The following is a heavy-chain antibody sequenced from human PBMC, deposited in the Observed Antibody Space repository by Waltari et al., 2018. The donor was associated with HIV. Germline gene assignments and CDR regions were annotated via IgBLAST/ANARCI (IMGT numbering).Heavy chain of an antibody. D-gene: IGHD2-15*01. Sequence: EVQLVESGGGLVQPGRSLRLSCAASGFTFDDYAMHWVRRVPGKGLEWVSGITWNSGRTGYADSVKGRFIISRDNAKNSLYLQMNSLRVEDTALYYCAKSDIDYGMDVWGQGTTVTVSS. V-gene: IGHV3-9*01. J-gene: IGHJ6*02. CDR3: AKSDIDYGMDV. CDR1: GFTFDDYA. CDR2: ITWNSGRT.